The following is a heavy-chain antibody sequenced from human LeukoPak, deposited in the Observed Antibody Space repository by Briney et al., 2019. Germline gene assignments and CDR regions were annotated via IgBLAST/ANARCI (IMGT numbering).Heavy chain of an antibody. V-gene: IGHV1-2*02. J-gene: IGHJ4*02. CDR1: GYTFTGYY. Sequence: ASAKVSCKASGYTFTGYYMHWVRQAPGQGLEWMGWINPNSGGTNYAQKFQGRVTMTRDTSISTAYMELSRLRSDDTAVYYCAREGGYGGNSLDYWGQGTLVTVSS. CDR3: AREGGYGGNSLDY. CDR2: INPNSGGT. D-gene: IGHD4-23*01.